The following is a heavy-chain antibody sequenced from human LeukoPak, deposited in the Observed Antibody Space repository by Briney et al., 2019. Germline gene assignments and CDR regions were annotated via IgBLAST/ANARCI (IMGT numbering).Heavy chain of an antibody. J-gene: IGHJ4*02. CDR3: ARSYCTVNSCYQSFGY. V-gene: IGHV3-64*02. Sequence: PGGSLRLSCEASGFSFSTHEIHWVRQAPGMGLEYVSAISSNGATKYYADSVKGRFTISRDNYKNTVYLQMDSLRADDMAVYYCARSYCTVNSCYQSFGYWGPGTLVSVSS. CDR1: GFSFSTHE. D-gene: IGHD2-8*02. CDR2: ISSNGATK.